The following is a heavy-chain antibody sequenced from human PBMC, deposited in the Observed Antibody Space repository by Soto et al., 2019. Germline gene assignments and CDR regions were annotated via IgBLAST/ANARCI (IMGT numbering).Heavy chain of an antibody. CDR1: GGSISSYY. CDR3: ASVKEDMIGY. CDR2: IYYSGST. V-gene: IGHV4-59*08. Sequence: SETLSLTCTVSGGSISSYYWSWIRQPPGKGLEWIGYIYYSGSTNYNPSLKSRVTISVDTSKNQFSLKLSSVTAADTAVYYCASVKEDMIGYWGQGTLITVSS. D-gene: IGHD3-22*01. J-gene: IGHJ4*02.